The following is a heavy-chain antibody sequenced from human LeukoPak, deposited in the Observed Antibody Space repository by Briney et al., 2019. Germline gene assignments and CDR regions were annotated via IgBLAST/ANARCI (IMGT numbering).Heavy chain of an antibody. CDR1: GFTFDDHA. CDR3: ATLGGYSYGYVDY. D-gene: IGHD5-18*01. Sequence: GRSLRLSCAASGFTFDDHAMHWVRQAPGKGLEWVSGLSWNSGSIDYADSVKGRFTISRDNSKNTLYLQMNSLRAEDTAVYYCATLGGYSYGYVDYWGQGTLVTVSS. CDR2: LSWNSGSI. V-gene: IGHV3-9*01. J-gene: IGHJ4*02.